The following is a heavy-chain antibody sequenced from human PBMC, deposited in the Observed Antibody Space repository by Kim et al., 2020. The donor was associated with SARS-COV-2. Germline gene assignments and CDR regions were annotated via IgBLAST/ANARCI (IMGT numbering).Heavy chain of an antibody. CDR3: ARMRVWGFGELPQYYYYGMDV. D-gene: IGHD3-10*01. CDR1: GFSLSTSGMC. J-gene: IGHJ6*02. Sequence: SGPTLVNPTQTLTLTCTFSGFSLSTSGMCVSWIRQPPGKALEWLALIDWDDDKYYSTSLKTRLTISKDTSKNQVVLTMTNMDPVDTATYYCARMRVWGFGELPQYYYYGMDVWGQGTTVTVSS. CDR2: IDWDDDK. V-gene: IGHV2-70*01.